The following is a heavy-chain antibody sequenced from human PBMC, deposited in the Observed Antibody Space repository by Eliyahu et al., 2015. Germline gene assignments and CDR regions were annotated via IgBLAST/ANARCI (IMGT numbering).Heavy chain of an antibody. J-gene: IGHJ4*02. CDR3: ARPAPGNSGLSFDY. D-gene: IGHD4-23*01. CDR2: TSYDESHK. V-gene: IGHV3-30*03. Sequence: QVQLVESGGGVVQPGRSLRLSCVASGFTFSSYGMHWXRQAPGKGLEWVAVTSYDESHKYYADSVQGRFTISRDNSKNTLYLQMNSLRDDDTAMYYCARPAPGNSGLSFDYWGQGTLVTVSS. CDR1: GFTFSSYG.